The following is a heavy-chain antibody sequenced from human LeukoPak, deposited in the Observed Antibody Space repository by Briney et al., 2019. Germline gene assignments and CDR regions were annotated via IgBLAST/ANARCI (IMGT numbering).Heavy chain of an antibody. CDR3: ARDGDFYYAMDV. CDR2: IIYSEYT. V-gene: IGHV4-30-4*01. CDR1: GGSICSSDYL. D-gene: IGHD3-16*01. J-gene: IGHJ6*02. Sequence: SETLSLTCTVSGGSICSSDYLWTWTGQPPGKGLEWNAYIIYSEYTYYNPSLKSRVTMSLDKSKNQFSLKLRSVTAADTAIYYCARDGDFYYAMDVWGQGTTVTVSS.